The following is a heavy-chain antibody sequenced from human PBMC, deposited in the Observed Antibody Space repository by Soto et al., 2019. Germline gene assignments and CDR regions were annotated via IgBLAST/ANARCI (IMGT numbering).Heavy chain of an antibody. CDR3: AKDPRAGGNSAFYFDF. CDR1: GFKFSNYA. V-gene: IGHV3-23*01. D-gene: IGHD3-16*01. J-gene: IGHJ4*02. Sequence: GGSLRLSCAASGFKFSNYAMSWVRQAPGKGLEWVSLISATGGGTYYADSVKGRFTISRDNSHNTLYLQVHSLTAEDTAVYYCAKDPRAGGNSAFYFDFWGQGAQVTVSS. CDR2: ISATGGGT.